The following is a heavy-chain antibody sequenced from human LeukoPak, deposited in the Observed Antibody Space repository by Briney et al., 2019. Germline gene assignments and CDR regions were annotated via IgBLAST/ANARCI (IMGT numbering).Heavy chain of an antibody. V-gene: IGHV1-69*04. CDR3: ARDGGDGYADY. CDR2: IIPILGIA. Sequence: GAPVKVSCKASGGTFSSYAISWVRQAPGQGLEWMGRIIPILGIANYAQKFQGRVTITADKSTSTAYMELYSLRSEDTAVYYCARDGGDGYADYWGQGTLVTVSS. CDR1: GGTFSSYA. D-gene: IGHD5-12*01. J-gene: IGHJ4*02.